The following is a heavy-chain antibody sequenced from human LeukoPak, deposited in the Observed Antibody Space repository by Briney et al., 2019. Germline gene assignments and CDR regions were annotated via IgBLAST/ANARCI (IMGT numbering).Heavy chain of an antibody. V-gene: IGHV3-48*03. CDR1: GFTFSSYE. CDR2: ISSGSSNI. D-gene: IGHD6-13*01. J-gene: IGHJ6*04. Sequence: GGSLRLSCAASGFTFSSYEMNWVRQAPGKGLEWVSYISSGSSNIYYADSVRGRFIISRDNAKNSLFLQMNSLRAEDTAVYYCARETGSSRQGGVWGKGTTVTISS. CDR3: ARETGSSRQGGV.